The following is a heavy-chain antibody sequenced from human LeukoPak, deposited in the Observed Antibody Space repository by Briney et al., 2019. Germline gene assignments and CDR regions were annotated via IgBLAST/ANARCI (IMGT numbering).Heavy chain of an antibody. V-gene: IGHV1-69*05. CDR3: AREEYYYDSSGYQFDY. Sequence: SVKVSCKASGGTFSSYAISWVRQAPGQGLEWMGRIIPIFGTANYAQKFQGRVTITTDESTSTAYMGLSSLRSEDTAVYYCAREEYYYDSSGYQFDYWGQGTLVTVSS. CDR2: IIPIFGTA. D-gene: IGHD3-22*01. CDR1: GGTFSSYA. J-gene: IGHJ4*02.